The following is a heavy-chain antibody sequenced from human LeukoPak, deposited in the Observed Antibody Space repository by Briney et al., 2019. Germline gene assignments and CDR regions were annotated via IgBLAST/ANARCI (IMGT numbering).Heavy chain of an antibody. D-gene: IGHD3-10*01. V-gene: IGHV3-23*01. CDR3: AKDSSNYYGSVFFVSDP. CDR1: GFTVSSSY. CDR2: ISGSGGST. Sequence: GGSLRLSCTGSGFTVSSSYMSWVRQTPGKGLEWVSAISGSGGSTYYADSVKGRFTISRDNSKNTLYLQMNSLRAEDTAVYYCAKDSSNYYGSVFFVSDPWGQGTLVTVSS. J-gene: IGHJ5*02.